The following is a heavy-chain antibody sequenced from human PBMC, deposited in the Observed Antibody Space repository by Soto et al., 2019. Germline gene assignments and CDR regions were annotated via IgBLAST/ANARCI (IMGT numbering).Heavy chain of an antibody. CDR3: ARKGPRAARPNH. Sequence: QVQLVESGGGLVRPGGSLRLSCAASGFTFRDYDMSWIRQAPRKGLEWVSCISSSGTATYYADSVKGRFTISRDNAKNSLYVEMNSLRVEYSAVYYCARKGPRAARPNHWGQGTLVTVSS. J-gene: IGHJ5*02. D-gene: IGHD6-6*01. CDR1: GFTFRDYD. CDR2: ISSSGTAT. V-gene: IGHV3-11*01.